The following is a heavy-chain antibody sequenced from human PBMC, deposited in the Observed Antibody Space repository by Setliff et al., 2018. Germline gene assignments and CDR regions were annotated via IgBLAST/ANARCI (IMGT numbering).Heavy chain of an antibody. CDR2: IYPGDSDT. CDR1: GYRFTSYW. V-gene: IGHV5-51*01. Sequence: PGESLKISCKVSGYRFTSYWIGWVRQMPGKGLEWMGIIYPGDSDTRYSPSFQGQVTISADKSISTAYLQWGSLKASDTAMYYCARITMIPGGAVDIWGQGTVVTVS. D-gene: IGHD3-22*01. CDR3: ARITMIPGGAVDI. J-gene: IGHJ3*02.